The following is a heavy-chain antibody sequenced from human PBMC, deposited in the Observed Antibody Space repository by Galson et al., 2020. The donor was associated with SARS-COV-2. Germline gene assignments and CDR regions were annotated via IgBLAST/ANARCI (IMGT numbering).Heavy chain of an antibody. V-gene: IGHV1-46*01. Sequence: ASVKVSCKASGYTFTSYYMHWVRQAPGQGLEWMGIINPSGGSTSYAQKFQGRVTMTRDTSTSTVYMELSSLRSEDTAVYYCARRKGRGEPYYYDSSGYGTLDYWGQGTLVTVSS. J-gene: IGHJ4*02. D-gene: IGHD3-22*01. CDR2: INPSGGST. CDR1: GYTFTSYY. CDR3: ARRKGRGEPYYYDSSGYGTLDY.